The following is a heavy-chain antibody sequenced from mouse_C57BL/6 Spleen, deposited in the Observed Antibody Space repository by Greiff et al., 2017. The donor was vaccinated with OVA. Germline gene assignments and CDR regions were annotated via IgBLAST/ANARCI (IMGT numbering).Heavy chain of an antibody. V-gene: IGHV1-15*01. CDR2: IDPETGGT. D-gene: IGHD1-1*01. Sequence: VKLQQSGAELVRPGASVTLSCKASGYTFTDYEMHWVKQTPVHGLEWIGAIDPETGGTAYNQKFKGKAILTADKSSSTAYMELRSLTSEDSAVYYCTRKGSTVVVSGAMDYWGQGTSVTVSS. CDR3: TRKGSTVVVSGAMDY. J-gene: IGHJ4*01. CDR1: GYTFTDYE.